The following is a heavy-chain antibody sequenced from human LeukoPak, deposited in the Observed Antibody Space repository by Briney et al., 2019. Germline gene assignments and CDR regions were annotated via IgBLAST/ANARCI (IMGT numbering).Heavy chain of an antibody. V-gene: IGHV1-58*02. J-gene: IGHJ4*02. Sequence: AASVKVSCKASGYTFTSYDINWVRQARGQRLEWIGWIIVGSGKTHYAQNLQERITITGDMSTNTAYMELSSLQSEDTAVYYCAAELYSGTYGRCCSFAFWGQGTLVTVSS. CDR3: AAELYSGTYGRCCSFAF. CDR1: GYTFTSYD. D-gene: IGHD1-26*01. CDR2: IIVGSGKT.